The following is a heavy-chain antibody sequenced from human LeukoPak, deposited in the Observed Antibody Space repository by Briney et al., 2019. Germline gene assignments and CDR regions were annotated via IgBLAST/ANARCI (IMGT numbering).Heavy chain of an antibody. CDR1: GGSISSYY. Sequence: PSETLSLTCTVSGGSISSYYWSWIRQPPGKGLEWIGYIYYSGSTNYNPSLKSRVTISVDTSKNQFSLKLSSVTAADTAVYYCARYGLGSYYKIDYWGQGTLVTVSS. CDR2: IYYSGST. D-gene: IGHD3-10*01. J-gene: IGHJ4*02. CDR3: ARYGLGSYYKIDY. V-gene: IGHV4-59*08.